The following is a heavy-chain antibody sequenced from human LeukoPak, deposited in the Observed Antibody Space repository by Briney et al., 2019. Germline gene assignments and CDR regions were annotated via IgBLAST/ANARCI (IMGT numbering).Heavy chain of an antibody. CDR2: ISSTATI. CDR1: GFTFSSYA. CDR3: ARVGSHRNSGYDS. D-gene: IGHD5-12*01. Sequence: PGGSLRLSCAASGFTFSSYAMSWVRQAPGKRLEWVSYISSTATIYYADFLKGRFTISRDNAKNSLYLQMNSLRAEDTAVYYCARVGSHRNSGYDSWGQGTLVTVSS. J-gene: IGHJ5*01. V-gene: IGHV3-48*04.